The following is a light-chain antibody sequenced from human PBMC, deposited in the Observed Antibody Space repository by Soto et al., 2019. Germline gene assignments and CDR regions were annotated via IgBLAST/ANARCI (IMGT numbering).Light chain of an antibody. V-gene: IGKV1-5*03. J-gene: IGKJ1*01. Sequence: DIQMTQSPSTLSASVGDRVTITCRASQSISNWLAWHQQKPGKAPKLLIYKASSLESGVPSRFSGSGSGTDFTLTISCLQSEDFATYYCQQYYSYPTWTFGQGTKVDIK. CDR3: QQYYSYPTWT. CDR1: QSISNW. CDR2: KAS.